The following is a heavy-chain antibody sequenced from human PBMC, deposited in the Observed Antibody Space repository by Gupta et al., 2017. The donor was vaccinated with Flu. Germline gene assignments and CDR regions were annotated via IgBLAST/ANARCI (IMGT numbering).Heavy chain of an antibody. CDR3: ARFPERGAFDW. CDR1: GYSFTDYQ. V-gene: IGHV1-46*03. J-gene: IGHJ3*01. Sequence: QVQLVQSGAGVRKPGASVKVSCQAFGYSFTDYQIHWVRQAPGQGLEWMGMIDPRGGSTSHAQKFQVRLTMTRDTSTSTVYMELSTLRSEDTAVYFCARFPERGAFDWWGQGAMVTVSS. CDR2: IDPRGGST. D-gene: IGHD3-10*01.